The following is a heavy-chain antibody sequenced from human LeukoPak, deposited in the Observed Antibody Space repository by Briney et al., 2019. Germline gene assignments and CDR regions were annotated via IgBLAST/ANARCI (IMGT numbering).Heavy chain of an antibody. CDR2: ISSDGSST. Sequence: PGGSLRLSCAASGFTFSSYWMHWVRQAPGKGLVWVSRISSDGSSTSYADSVKGRFTISRDNAKNTLYLQMNSLRAEDTAVYYCARNSSSSDFDYWGQGTLVTVSS. J-gene: IGHJ4*02. V-gene: IGHV3-74*01. CDR1: GFTFSSYW. CDR3: ARNSSSSDFDY. D-gene: IGHD6-13*01.